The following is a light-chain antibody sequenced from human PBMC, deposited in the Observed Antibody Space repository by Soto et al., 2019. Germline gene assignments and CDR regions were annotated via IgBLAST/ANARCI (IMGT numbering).Light chain of an antibody. CDR3: QQSQSTTYT. V-gene: IGKV1-39*01. J-gene: IGKJ2*01. CDR2: AAS. Sequence: DIQMTQSPSSLSASVGDRVTIACRASQSIRSYLNWYQQKPGKAPKLLIYAASNLQSGVPSRFSGSGSGTDCTLTITSLQPEDFATYYCQQSQSTTYTFGQGTKLEIK. CDR1: QSIRSY.